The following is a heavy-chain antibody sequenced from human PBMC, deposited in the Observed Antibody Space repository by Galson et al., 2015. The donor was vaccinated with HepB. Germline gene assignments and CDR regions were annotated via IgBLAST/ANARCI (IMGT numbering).Heavy chain of an antibody. CDR1: GGSISSGSYY. J-gene: IGHJ6*03. V-gene: IGHV4-61*02. D-gene: IGHD2-2*02. Sequence: TLSLTCTVSGGSISSGSYYWSWIRQPAGKGLEWIGRIYTSGSTNYNPSLKSRVTMSVDTSKNQFSLKLSSVTAADTAVNYCARDSIVVVPAAIREEYYSYYMDVSGTGTTVTVSS. CDR3: ARDSIVVVPAAIREEYYSYYMDV. CDR2: IYTSGST.